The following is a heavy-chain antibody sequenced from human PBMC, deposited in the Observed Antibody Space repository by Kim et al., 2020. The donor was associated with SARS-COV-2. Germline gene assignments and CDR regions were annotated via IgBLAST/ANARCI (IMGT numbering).Heavy chain of an antibody. CDR3: ARAGVWEFLPLDY. D-gene: IGHD1-26*01. V-gene: IGHV1-2*02. CDR2: INPNSGGT. J-gene: IGHJ4*02. CDR1: GYTFTGYY. Sequence: ASVKVSCKASGYTFTGYYMHWVRQAPGQGLEWMGWINPNSGGTNYAQKFQGRVTMTRDTSISTAYMELSRLRSDDTAVYYCARAGVWEFLPLDYWGQGTLVTVSS.